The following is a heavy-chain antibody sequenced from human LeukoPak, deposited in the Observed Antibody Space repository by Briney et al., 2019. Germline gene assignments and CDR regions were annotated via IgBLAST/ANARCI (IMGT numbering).Heavy chain of an antibody. J-gene: IGHJ4*02. V-gene: IGHV3-11*04. CDR3: ARGHSTGCFDY. CDR2: ISSSGSTI. Sequence: GGSLRLSCAASGFTFSDYYMSWIRQAPGKGLEWVSYISSSGSTIYYADSVKGRFTISRDNAQNTVYLQMNSLRAEDTAIYYCARGHSTGCFDYWGQGTLVTVSS. D-gene: IGHD1-14*01. CDR1: GFTFSDYY.